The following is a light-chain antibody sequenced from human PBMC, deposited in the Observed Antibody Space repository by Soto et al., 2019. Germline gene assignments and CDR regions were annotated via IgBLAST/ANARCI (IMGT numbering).Light chain of an antibody. CDR3: CSYISSSTLVI. CDR2: EVS. J-gene: IGLJ2*01. V-gene: IGLV2-14*01. CDR1: SSDVGGYNY. Sequence: QSALTQPASVSGSPGQSITISCTGTSSDVGGYNYVSWYQHHPGKAPNLMIFEVSTRPSGVSNRFSGSKSGNTASLPISGLQAEDEADYYCCSYISSSTLVIFGGGTKLTVL.